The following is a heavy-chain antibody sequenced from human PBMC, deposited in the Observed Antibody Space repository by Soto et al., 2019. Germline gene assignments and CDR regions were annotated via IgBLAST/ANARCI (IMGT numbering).Heavy chain of an antibody. CDR2: ITGTGGNT. CDR1: GFPLSTYG. V-gene: IGHV3-23*01. J-gene: IGHJ6*02. Sequence: VPLLESGGGLVQPGGSLRLSCAASGFPLSTYGMTWVRQAPGKGLEWVSAITGTGGNTYYVDSVKGRFTSSRDNSKNMLYLQMNSLRVEDTAVYYCARIRGYWYGLDVWGQGTTVTVSS. CDR3: ARIRGYWYGLDV.